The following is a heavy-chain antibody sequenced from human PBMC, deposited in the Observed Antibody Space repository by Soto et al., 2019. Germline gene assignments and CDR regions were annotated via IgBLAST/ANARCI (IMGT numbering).Heavy chain of an antibody. CDR1: GGTISSGDYN. Sequence: SETLSLTCPVSGGTISSGDYNWSWIRQPPGKGLEGIRYIYYSGSTYYNPSLKSRVTISVDTSKNQFSLKLSTVTAADTAVYYCYRYYPGKNDMFNVDMGYGALDVWGQGNKVTVSS. J-gene: IGHJ6*02. V-gene: IGHV4-30-4*01. D-gene: IGHD5-12*01. CDR2: IYYSGST. CDR3: YRYYPGKNDMFNVDMGYGALDV.